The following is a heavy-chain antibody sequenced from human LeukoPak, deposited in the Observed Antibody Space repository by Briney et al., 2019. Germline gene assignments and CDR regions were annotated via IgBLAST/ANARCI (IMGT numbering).Heavy chain of an antibody. CDR2: IYYSGST. Sequence: SETLSLTCTGSGGSISSSSYYWGWIRQPPGKGLEWIGSIYYSGSTYYNPSLKSRVTISVDTSKTQFSLKLSSVTAADTAVYYCASREGWFDPWGQGTLVTVSS. CDR1: GGSISSSSYY. CDR3: ASREGWFDP. V-gene: IGHV4-39*01. J-gene: IGHJ5*02.